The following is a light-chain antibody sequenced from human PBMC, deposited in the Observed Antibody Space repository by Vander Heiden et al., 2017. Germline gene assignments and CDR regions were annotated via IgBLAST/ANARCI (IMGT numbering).Light chain of an antibody. CDR3: LQYYSYPIT. J-gene: IGKJ5*01. V-gene: IGKV1-8*01. CDR2: AAS. CDR1: QGISSY. Sequence: AIRMTQSPSSFSASTGDRVTITCRASQGISSYLAWYQQKPGKAPKLLIYAASTLQSGVPSRFSGSGSGTDFTLTISCLQPEDFATYYCLQYYSYPITFGQGTRLEIK.